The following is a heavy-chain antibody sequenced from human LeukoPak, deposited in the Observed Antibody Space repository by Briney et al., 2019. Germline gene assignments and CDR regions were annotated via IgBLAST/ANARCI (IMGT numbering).Heavy chain of an antibody. CDR3: ATQIPRYCSSTSCPSYYFDY. D-gene: IGHD2-2*01. CDR1: GFTFSSYA. CDR2: IYYSGST. Sequence: GSLRLSCAASGFTFSSYAMSWVRQAPGKGLEWIGSIYYSGSTYYNPSLKSRVTISVDTSKNQFSLKLSSVTAADTAVYYCATQIPRYCSSTSCPSYYFDYWGQGTLVTVSS. V-gene: IGHV4-39*01. J-gene: IGHJ4*02.